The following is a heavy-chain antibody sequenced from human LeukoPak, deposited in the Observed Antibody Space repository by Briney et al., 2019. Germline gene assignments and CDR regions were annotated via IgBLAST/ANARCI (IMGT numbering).Heavy chain of an antibody. CDR3: ARGILTGYDSPPDYYGMDV. V-gene: IGHV1-18*01. Sequence: ASVKVSCKASGYTFNTYGISWVRQAPGQGLEWMGWISSSTGNTKYAQKVQGRVTMTTDTSTSTAYLELSSLRSEDTAVYYCARGILTGYDSPPDYYGMDVWGQGTTVTVSS. D-gene: IGHD3-9*01. CDR1: GYTFNTYG. CDR2: ISSSTGNT. J-gene: IGHJ6*02.